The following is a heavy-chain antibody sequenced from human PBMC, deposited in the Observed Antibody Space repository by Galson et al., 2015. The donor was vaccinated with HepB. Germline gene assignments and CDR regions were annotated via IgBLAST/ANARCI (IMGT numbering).Heavy chain of an antibody. J-gene: IGHJ3*02. CDR3: ATVSYCGGDCSLHRGAFDI. Sequence: GKGLEWMGLVDPEDGETIYAEKFQGRVTITADTSTDTAYMELSSLRSEDTAVYYCATVSYCGGDCSLHRGAFDIWGQGTMVTVSS. D-gene: IGHD2-21*01. V-gene: IGHV1-69-2*01. CDR2: VDPEDGET.